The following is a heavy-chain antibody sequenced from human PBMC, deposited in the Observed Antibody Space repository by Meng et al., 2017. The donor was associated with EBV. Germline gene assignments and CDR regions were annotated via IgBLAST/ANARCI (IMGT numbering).Heavy chain of an antibody. D-gene: IGHD1-26*01. CDR2: ISGSGGST. J-gene: IGHJ4*02. CDR3: AKSLVGARALFDY. V-gene: IGHV3-23*04. CDR1: GFTFSSYA. Sequence: EGWLVVLGGGLVQPGGSLRISCAASGFTFSSYAMSWVRQAPGKGLEWVSAISGSGGSTYYADSVKGRFTISRDNSKNTLYLQMNSLRAEDTAVYYCAKSLVGARALFDYWGQGTLVTVSS.